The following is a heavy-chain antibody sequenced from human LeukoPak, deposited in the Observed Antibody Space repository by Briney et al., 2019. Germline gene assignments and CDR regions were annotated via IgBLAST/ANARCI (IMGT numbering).Heavy chain of an antibody. CDR1: GYTFTSYG. CDR3: AKMATISRNYYYYYMDV. Sequence: GASVKVSCKASGYTFTSYGISWVRQAPGQGLEWMGWISAYNGNTNYAQKLQGRVTMTTDTSTSTAYMELRSLRSDDTAVYYCAKMATISRNYYYYYMDVWGKGTTVTISS. CDR2: ISAYNGNT. D-gene: IGHD5-24*01. J-gene: IGHJ6*03. V-gene: IGHV1-18*01.